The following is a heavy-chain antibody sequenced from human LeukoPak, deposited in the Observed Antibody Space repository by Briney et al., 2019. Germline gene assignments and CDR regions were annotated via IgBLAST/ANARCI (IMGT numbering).Heavy chain of an antibody. D-gene: IGHD3-10*01. V-gene: IGHV4-59*01. CDR2: IYYSGST. CDR3: ARREGSTYYYRP. Sequence: PSETLSLTCTVSGGSISSYYWNWIRQPPGKGLEWIGYIYYSGSTNYNPSLKSRVTISVDTSKNQFSLKLSSVTAADTAVYYCARREGSTYYYRPWGQGTLVTVSS. CDR1: GGSISSYY. J-gene: IGHJ5*02.